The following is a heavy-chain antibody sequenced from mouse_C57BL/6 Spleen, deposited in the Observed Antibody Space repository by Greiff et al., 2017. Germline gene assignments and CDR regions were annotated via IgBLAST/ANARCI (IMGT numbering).Heavy chain of an antibody. J-gene: IGHJ3*01. V-gene: IGHV1-85*01. D-gene: IGHD2-1*01. Sequence: VQLQQSGPELVKPGASVKLSCKASGYTFTSYDINWVKQRPGQGLEWIGWIYPRDGSTKYNEKFKGKATLTVDTSSSTAYMELHSLTSEDSAVYFCARSLIYYGNYEFAYWGQGTLVTVSA. CDR1: GYTFTSYD. CDR3: ARSLIYYGNYEFAY. CDR2: IYPRDGST.